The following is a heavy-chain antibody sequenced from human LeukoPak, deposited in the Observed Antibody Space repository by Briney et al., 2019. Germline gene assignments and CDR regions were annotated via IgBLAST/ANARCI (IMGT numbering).Heavy chain of an antibody. CDR3: ARTLQLSLAFDI. V-gene: IGHV4-59*01. Sequence: PSETLSLTCTVSGGSISSYYWSWIRQPPGKGLEWIGYIYYSGSTNYNPSLKSRVTISVDTSKNQFPLKLSSVTAADTAVYYCARTLQLSLAFDIWGQGTMVTVSS. CDR1: GGSISSYY. D-gene: IGHD6-13*01. CDR2: IYYSGST. J-gene: IGHJ3*02.